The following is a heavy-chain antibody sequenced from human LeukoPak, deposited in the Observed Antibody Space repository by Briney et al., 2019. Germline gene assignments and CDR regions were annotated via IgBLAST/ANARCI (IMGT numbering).Heavy chain of an antibody. J-gene: IGHJ4*02. CDR2: ISTYNPNT. V-gene: IGHV1-18*01. Sequence: ASVKVSCKASGYSFTAYVISWVRQAPGQGLEWIGWISTYNPNTNYAQKFQGRVTVTTDTSTSTVYMELRSLRSDDTAVYYCARSCVTGYDIVTNYNTDCGQGCLPTVSS. CDR3: ARSCVTGYDIVTNYNTD. D-gene: IGHD3-9*01. CDR1: GYSFTAYV.